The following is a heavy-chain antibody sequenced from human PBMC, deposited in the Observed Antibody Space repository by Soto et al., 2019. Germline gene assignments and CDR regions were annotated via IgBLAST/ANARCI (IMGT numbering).Heavy chain of an antibody. CDR1: GGSITSADSY. CDR2: IYYSGST. D-gene: IGHD3-16*02. J-gene: IGHJ6*02. V-gene: IGHV4-30-4*01. CDR3: ARATRYHYGWGRYRQCYGIYV. Sequence: QVQLQESGPGLVKPSQTLSLTCTVSGGSITSADSYWSWIRQPPGKGLEWIGYIYYSGSTYYNPSLKSRINIPAGTAQSEFSLKLSSVTAADTAVYYWARATRYHYGWGRYRQCYGIYVWGQGTTVTVSS.